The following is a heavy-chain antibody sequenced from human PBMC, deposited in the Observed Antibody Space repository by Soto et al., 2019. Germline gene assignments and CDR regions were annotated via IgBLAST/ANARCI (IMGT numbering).Heavy chain of an antibody. CDR2: ISAYNGTT. J-gene: IGHJ5*02. Sequence: QVQLVQSGAEVKKPGASVKVSCKASGYTFTSYGISWVRQAPGQGLECMGWISAYNGTTNYAQKPQGRVTMTTDTSTSTAPMELRSLRSADTAVSYCARAYVFVEFFDPWGQGTLVTVSS. CDR3: ARAYVFVEFFDP. V-gene: IGHV1-18*01. CDR1: GYTFTSYG. D-gene: IGHD3-10*02.